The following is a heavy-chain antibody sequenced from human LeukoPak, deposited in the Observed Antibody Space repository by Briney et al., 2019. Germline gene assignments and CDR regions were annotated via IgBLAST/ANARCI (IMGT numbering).Heavy chain of an antibody. J-gene: IGHJ5*02. CDR2: IYTSGST. V-gene: IGHV4-61*02. Sequence: SETLSLTCTVSGGSISSSSYYWGWIRQPAGKGLEWIGRIYTSGSTNYNPSLKSRVTMSVDTSKSQFSLKLSSVTAADTAVYYCARGYGDYIWFDPWGQGTLVTVSS. CDR1: GGSISSSSYY. D-gene: IGHD4-17*01. CDR3: ARGYGDYIWFDP.